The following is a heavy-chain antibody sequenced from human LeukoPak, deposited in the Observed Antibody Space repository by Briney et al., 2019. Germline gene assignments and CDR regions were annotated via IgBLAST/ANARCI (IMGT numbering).Heavy chain of an antibody. J-gene: IGHJ4*02. CDR3: AKDAQRGFDYSNSLEY. Sequence: GGSLRLSCAASGFIFNHHAMHWVRQAPGKGLEWVAVIWSDKSNRFYADSVRGRFTISRDDSRKTVYLQMEGMTAEATAIYYCAKDAQRGFDYSNSLEYWGQGALVTVAS. CDR2: IWSDKSNR. D-gene: IGHD4-11*01. V-gene: IGHV3-33*06. CDR1: GFIFNHHA.